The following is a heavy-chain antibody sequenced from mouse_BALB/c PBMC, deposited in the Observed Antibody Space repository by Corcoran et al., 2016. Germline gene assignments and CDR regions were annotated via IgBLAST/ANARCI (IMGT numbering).Heavy chain of an antibody. J-gene: IGHJ2*01. CDR1: GFNIKDTY. D-gene: IGHD1-2*01. CDR3: ARATATTC. Sequence: EVQLQQSGAELVKPGASVKLSCTASGFNIKDTYMHWVKQRPEQGLEWNGRIDPANGNTKYDPRFQGKATITADTSSNTAYLQLSSLTSEDTAVYSCARATATTCWGQGTTLTVSS. CDR2: IDPANGNT. V-gene: IGHV14-3*02.